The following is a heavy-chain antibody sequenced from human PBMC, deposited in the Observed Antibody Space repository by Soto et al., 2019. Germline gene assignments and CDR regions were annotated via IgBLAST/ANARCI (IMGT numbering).Heavy chain of an antibody. CDR1: GYTFINYA. V-gene: IGHV1-18*01. J-gene: IGHJ4*02. D-gene: IGHD4-4*01. Sequence: QVQLVQSGPEVKKPGASVKVSCKASGYTFINYAITWVRQAPGQGLEWMGWINTYNGNTNYAENLQGRVTMTTDTSTSTAYMELRSLRSDDTAVYYWAKAPRGERATDWGQGTLVTVSS. CDR2: INTYNGNT. CDR3: AKAPRGERATD.